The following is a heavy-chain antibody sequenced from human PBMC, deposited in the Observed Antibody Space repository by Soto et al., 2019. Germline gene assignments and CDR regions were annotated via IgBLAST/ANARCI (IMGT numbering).Heavy chain of an antibody. J-gene: IGHJ4*02. D-gene: IGHD2-8*01. V-gene: IGHV3-23*01. CDR2: ISGSGGST. CDR1: GFTFSSYA. CDR3: AKKARYCTNGVCYTHFDY. Sequence: GGSLRLSCAASGFTFSSYAMSWVRQAPGKGLEWVSAISGSGGSTYYADSVKGRFTISRDNSKNTLYLQMNSLRAEDTAVYYCAKKARYCTNGVCYTHFDYWGQGTLVTVSS.